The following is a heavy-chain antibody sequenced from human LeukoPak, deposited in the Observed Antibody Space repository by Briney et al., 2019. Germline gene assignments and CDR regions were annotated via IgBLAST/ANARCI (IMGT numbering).Heavy chain of an antibody. CDR1: GFTFSDYY. Sequence: AGGSLRLSCAASGFTFSDYYMSWIRQAPGKGLESVSYISDSGSTLYYADSVKGRFTISRDNAKNSLYLQMNSLRAKDTAVYYCARDGPIFGVVIGDYWGQGTLVTVSS. D-gene: IGHD3-3*01. CDR3: ARDGPIFGVVIGDY. J-gene: IGHJ4*02. V-gene: IGHV3-11*04. CDR2: ISDSGSTL.